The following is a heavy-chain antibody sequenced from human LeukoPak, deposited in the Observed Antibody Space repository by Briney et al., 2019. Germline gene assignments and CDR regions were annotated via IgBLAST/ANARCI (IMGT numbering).Heavy chain of an antibody. CDR1: GFTFSSYA. J-gene: IGHJ6*02. V-gene: IGHV3-23*01. Sequence: GGSLRLSCAASGFTFSSYAMHWVRQAPGKGLEWVSAISGSGGSTYYADSVKGRFTISRDNSKNTLYLQMNSLRAEDTAVYYCAKDLLPYDFWSGYPYDYCGMDVWGQGTTVTVSS. CDR3: AKDLLPYDFWSGYPYDYCGMDV. D-gene: IGHD3-3*01. CDR2: ISGSGGST.